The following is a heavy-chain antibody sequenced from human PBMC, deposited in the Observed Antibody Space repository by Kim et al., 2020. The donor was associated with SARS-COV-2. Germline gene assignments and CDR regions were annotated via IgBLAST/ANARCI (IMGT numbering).Heavy chain of an antibody. D-gene: IGHD3-10*01. J-gene: IGHJ6*02. V-gene: IGHV3-48*02. Sequence: GGSLRLSCAASGFTFSSYSMNWVRQAPGKGLEWVSYISSSSSTIYYADSVKGRFTISRDNAKNSLYLQMNSLRDEDTAVYYCAREGLYYYGSGSYFFRDYYYGMDVWGQGTTVTVSS. CDR3: AREGLYYYGSGSYFFRDYYYGMDV. CDR1: GFTFSSYS. CDR2: ISSSSSTI.